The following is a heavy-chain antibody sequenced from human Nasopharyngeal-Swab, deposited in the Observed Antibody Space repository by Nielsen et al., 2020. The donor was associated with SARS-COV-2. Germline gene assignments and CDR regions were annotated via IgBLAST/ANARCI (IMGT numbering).Heavy chain of an antibody. J-gene: IGHJ4*02. V-gene: IGHV3-64D*06. CDR1: GLTFSSHA. CDR2: VTPDGGSP. CDR3: VRAYGSGNYFDY. D-gene: IGHD3-10*01. Sequence: GESLKISCSASGLTFSSHAMHWVRQAPGKGLEYLAAVTPDGGSPYYADSVKGRFIISRDNSKNTLYLQLSSLRAEDTAVYYCVRAYGSGNYFDYWGQGTLVTVSS.